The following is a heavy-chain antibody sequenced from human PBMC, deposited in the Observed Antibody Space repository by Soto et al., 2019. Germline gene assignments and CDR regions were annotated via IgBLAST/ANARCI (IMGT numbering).Heavy chain of an antibody. CDR3: ARWLVNSSGYYYDGAFDI. CDR1: GFTFSSYA. CDR2: ISYDGSNK. Sequence: QVQLVESGGGVVQPGRSLRLSCAASGFTFSSYAMHWVRQAPGKGLEWVTVISYDGSNKYYADSVKGRFTISRDNSKNTLYLQMNSLRAEDTAVYYCARWLVNSSGYYYDGAFDIWGQGTMVTVSS. J-gene: IGHJ3*02. V-gene: IGHV3-30-3*01. D-gene: IGHD3-22*01.